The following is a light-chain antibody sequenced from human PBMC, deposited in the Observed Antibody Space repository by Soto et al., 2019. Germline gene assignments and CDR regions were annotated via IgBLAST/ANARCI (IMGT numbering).Light chain of an antibody. J-gene: IGKJ3*01. CDR3: QQSYSTPFT. V-gene: IGKV1-39*01. CDR2: AAS. CDR1: QSISSY. Sequence: DIQMTQSPSSLSASVGDRVTITCRASQSISSYLNWYQQKPGKAPNLLLYAASSLQSGVASRFSGSGSGTDFTLTISSLQREDIATYYCQQSYSTPFTFGPGTKVDIK.